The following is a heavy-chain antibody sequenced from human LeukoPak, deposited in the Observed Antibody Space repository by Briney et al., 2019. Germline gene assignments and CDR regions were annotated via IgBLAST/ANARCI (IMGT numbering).Heavy chain of an antibody. D-gene: IGHD5-12*01. CDR2: IYYSGST. CDR1: GGSISSGGYY. Sequence: SETLSLTCTVSGGSISSGGYYWGWIRQPPGKGLEWIGSIYYSGSTYYNPSLKSRVTISVDTSKNQFSLKLSSVTAADTAVYYCARLTYSWLRFLDYWGQGTLVTVSS. CDR3: ARLTYSWLRFLDY. V-gene: IGHV4-39*01. J-gene: IGHJ4*02.